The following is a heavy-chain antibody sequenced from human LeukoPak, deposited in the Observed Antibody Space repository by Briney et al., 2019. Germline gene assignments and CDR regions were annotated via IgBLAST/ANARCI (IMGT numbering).Heavy chain of an antibody. V-gene: IGHV4-59*01. Sequence: SETLSLTCAVYGGSFSGYYWSWIRQPPGKGLEWIGYIYYSGSTNYNPSLKSRVTISVDTSKNQFSLKLSSVTAADTAVYYCARDYYDSSGYYYEGGGFDYWGQGTLVTVSS. CDR2: IYYSGST. CDR3: ARDYYDSSGYYYEGGGFDY. D-gene: IGHD3-22*01. CDR1: GGSFSGYY. J-gene: IGHJ4*02.